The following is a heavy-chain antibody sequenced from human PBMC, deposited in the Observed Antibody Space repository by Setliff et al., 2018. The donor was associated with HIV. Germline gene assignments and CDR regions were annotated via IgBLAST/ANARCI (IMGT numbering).Heavy chain of an antibody. CDR3: VKDVVKFWSGSGALDF. J-gene: IGHJ4*02. CDR1: GFTFSYYW. D-gene: IGHD3-3*01. V-gene: IGHV3-21*01. CDR2: ISSISTYI. Sequence: GGSLRLSCAASGFTFSYYWMHWVRQAPGKGLEWVSSISSISTYIYYADSVKGRFTISRDNAKNSLYLQMNSLRADDTAVYYCVKDVVKFWSGSGALDFWGPGTLVTVSS.